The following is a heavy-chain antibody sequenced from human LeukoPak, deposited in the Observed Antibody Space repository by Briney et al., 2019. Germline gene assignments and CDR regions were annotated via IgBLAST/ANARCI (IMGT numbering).Heavy chain of an antibody. Sequence: GGSLRLSCAASGFTFSSYGMHWVRQAPGKGLEWVAFIRYDGSNKYYADSVKGRFTISRDNSKNTLYLQMNSLRAEDTAVYYCARGLYKPYYDILTGYYSTAGGYYYYYMDVWGKGTTVTVSS. CDR3: ARGLYKPYYDILTGYYSTAGGYYYYYMDV. V-gene: IGHV3-30*02. CDR2: IRYDGSNK. D-gene: IGHD3-9*01. CDR1: GFTFSSYG. J-gene: IGHJ6*03.